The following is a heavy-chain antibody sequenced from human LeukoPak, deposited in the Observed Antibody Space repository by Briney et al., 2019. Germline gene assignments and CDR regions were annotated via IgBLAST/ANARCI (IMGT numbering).Heavy chain of an antibody. J-gene: IGHJ4*02. D-gene: IGHD3-22*01. CDR2: ISAYNGNT. CDR1: GYTFTSYG. V-gene: IGHV1-18*01. Sequence: GASVKVSCKASGYTFTSYGISWVRQAPGQGLEWMGWISAYNGNTNYAQKLQGRVTMTTDTSTSTAYMELRSLRSDDTAVYYCARDLRITMIVVVKAGGYWGQGTLVTVSS. CDR3: ARDLRITMIVVVKAGGY.